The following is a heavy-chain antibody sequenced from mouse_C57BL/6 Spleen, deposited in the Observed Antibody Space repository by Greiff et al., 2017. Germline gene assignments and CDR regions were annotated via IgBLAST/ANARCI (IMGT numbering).Heavy chain of an antibody. D-gene: IGHD2-3*01. J-gene: IGHJ3*01. V-gene: IGHV3-6*01. CDR3: AKSEGLLSWFAY. CDR2: ISYDGSN. Sequence: DVKLVESGPGLVKPSQSLSLTCSVTGYSITSGYYWNWIRQFPGNKLEWMGYISYDGSNNYNPSLKNRISITRDTSKNQFFLKLNSVTTEDTATYYCAKSEGLLSWFAYWGQGTLVTVSA. CDR1: GYSITSGYY.